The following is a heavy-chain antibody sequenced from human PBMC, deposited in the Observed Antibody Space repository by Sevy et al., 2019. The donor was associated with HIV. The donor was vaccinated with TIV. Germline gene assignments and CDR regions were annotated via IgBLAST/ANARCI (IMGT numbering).Heavy chain of an antibody. CDR3: ARAGLTKPHDY. Sequence: GGSLRLSCAASGFTFSKYSMSWVRQPPGKGLEWVSTLSFGCGKINYADSVKGRFTTSRYNSKSSVYLQMNNLRPEDTAVYYCARAGLTKPHDYWGQGTLVTVSS. V-gene: IGHV3-23*01. CDR2: LSFGCGKI. J-gene: IGHJ4*02. D-gene: IGHD3-9*01. CDR1: GFTFSKYS.